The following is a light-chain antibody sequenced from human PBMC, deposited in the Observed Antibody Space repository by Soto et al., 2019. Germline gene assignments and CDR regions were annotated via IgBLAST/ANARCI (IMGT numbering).Light chain of an antibody. Sequence: EIVLTQSPATLSLSPGERATLSCRASQSVSSYLAWYQQKPGQAPRLLIYDVSNRANGIPATFSGSGSGTDFTLTISSLEPEDFAAYYCQQRSEWRLSFGGGTKVEIK. V-gene: IGKV3-11*01. CDR2: DVS. CDR1: QSVSSY. J-gene: IGKJ4*01. CDR3: QQRSEWRLS.